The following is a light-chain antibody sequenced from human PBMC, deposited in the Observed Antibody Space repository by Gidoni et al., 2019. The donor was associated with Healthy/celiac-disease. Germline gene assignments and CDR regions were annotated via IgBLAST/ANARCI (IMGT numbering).Light chain of an antibody. CDR3: KQANSFPLVA. CDR2: AAS. Sequence: DTQMNQSPSSVSASVGDRVTITCRASQVISSWLAWYPQKPGNAPKLRVDAASILQSGVPSGFSGSGSGTDFTLTISSMQPEDCGTYYFKQANSFPLVAFGGGAKVEIK. J-gene: IGKJ4*01. CDR1: QVISSW. V-gene: IGKV1-12*01.